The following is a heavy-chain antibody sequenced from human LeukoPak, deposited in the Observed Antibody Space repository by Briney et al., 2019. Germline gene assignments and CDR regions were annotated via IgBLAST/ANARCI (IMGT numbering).Heavy chain of an antibody. V-gene: IGHV3-48*03. CDR1: EFTFSSYG. J-gene: IGHJ4*02. CDR2: ISSSGDII. CDR3: ARDPIDY. Sequence: GGSLRLSCAASEFTFSSYGMNWVRQAPGKGLEWVSYISSSGDIICYSDSVKGRFTISRDNAKNSLYLQMNSLRAEDTAIYYCARDPIDYWGQGTLVTVSS.